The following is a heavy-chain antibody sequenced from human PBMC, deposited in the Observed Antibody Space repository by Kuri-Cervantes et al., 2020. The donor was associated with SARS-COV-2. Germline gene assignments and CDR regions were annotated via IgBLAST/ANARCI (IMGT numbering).Heavy chain of an antibody. D-gene: IGHD3-3*01. CDR1: GGTFSSYA. CDR2: IIPIFGTA. CDR3: ARPFWSGYYSPFDY. V-gene: IGHV1-69*13. Sequence: SSVKVSCKASGGTFSSYAISWVRQAPGQGLEWVGGIIPIFGTANYAQKFLGRVTITADESTSTAYMGLSSLRSEDTAVYYCARPFWSGYYSPFDYWGQGTLVTVSS. J-gene: IGHJ4*02.